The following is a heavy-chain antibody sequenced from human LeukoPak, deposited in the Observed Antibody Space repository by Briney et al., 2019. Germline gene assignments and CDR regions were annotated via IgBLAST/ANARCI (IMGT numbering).Heavy chain of an antibody. CDR1: GGSISSSNW. J-gene: IGHJ4*02. D-gene: IGHD6-13*01. CDR3: ARESHPRDGSWYGNYFDY. CDR2: IYHSGST. V-gene: IGHV4-4*02. Sequence: SETLSLTCAVSGGSISSSNWWSWVRQPPGKGLEWIGEIYHSGSTNYNPSLKSRVTISVDKSKNQFSLKLSSVTAADTAVYYCARESHPRDGSWYGNYFDYWGQGTLVTVSS.